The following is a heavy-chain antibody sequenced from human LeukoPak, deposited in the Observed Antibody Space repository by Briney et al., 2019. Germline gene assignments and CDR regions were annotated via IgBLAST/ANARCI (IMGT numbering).Heavy chain of an antibody. CDR1: GFVFSDSY. V-gene: IGHV3-49*03. CDR3: TRSESGTYKGGFDF. CDR2: IRSKTYGGTG. D-gene: IGHD1-26*01. J-gene: IGHJ4*02. Sequence: GGSLRLSCAASGFVFSDSYLSWIRQPPGKGLEWVGFIRSKTYGGTGEYAASVKGRFTISRDDSKSIAHLQMNSLKTEDTAVYYCTRSESGTYKGGFDFWGQGTLVTVSS.